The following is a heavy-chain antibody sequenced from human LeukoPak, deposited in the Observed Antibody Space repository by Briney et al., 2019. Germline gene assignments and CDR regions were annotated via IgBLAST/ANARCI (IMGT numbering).Heavy chain of an antibody. Sequence: GGSLRLSCAASGFTFSSYGMSWVRQAPGKGLEWVSAISGSGGSTYYADSVKGRFTISRDNSKNTLYLQMNSLRAEDTAVYYCATEPQYSYGLDFEHWGQGTLVTVSS. D-gene: IGHD5-18*01. CDR1: GFTFSSYG. J-gene: IGHJ4*02. V-gene: IGHV3-23*01. CDR2: ISGSGGST. CDR3: ATEPQYSYGLDFEH.